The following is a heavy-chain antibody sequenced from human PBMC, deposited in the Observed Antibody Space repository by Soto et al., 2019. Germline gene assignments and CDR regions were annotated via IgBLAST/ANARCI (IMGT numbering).Heavy chain of an antibody. J-gene: IGHJ5*02. V-gene: IGHV1-69*13. CDR3: AGAWSSGRGRTNWFDP. D-gene: IGHD6-19*01. CDR2: IIPIFGTA. Sequence: ASVKVSCKASGGTFSSYAISWVRQAPGQGLEWMGGIIPIFGTANYAQKFQGRVTITADESTSTAYMELSSLRSEDTAVYYCAGAWSSGRGRTNWFDPWGQGTLVTVSS. CDR1: GGTFSSYA.